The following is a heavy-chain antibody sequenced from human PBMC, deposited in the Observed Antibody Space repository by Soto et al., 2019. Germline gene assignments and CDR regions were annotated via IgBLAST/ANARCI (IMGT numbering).Heavy chain of an antibody. D-gene: IGHD2-15*01. CDR2: IVVGSGNT. V-gene: IGHV1-58*02. CDR1: GFTFTSSA. CDR3: VIQRSGVAY. J-gene: IGHJ4*02. Sequence: ASVKVSCKASGFTFTSSAMQCVRQARGQRLEWIGWIVVGSGNTNYAQKFQERVTITRDMSTSTAYMDLNRLKSDDTAVYYCVIQRSGVAYWGQGTLVTVSS.